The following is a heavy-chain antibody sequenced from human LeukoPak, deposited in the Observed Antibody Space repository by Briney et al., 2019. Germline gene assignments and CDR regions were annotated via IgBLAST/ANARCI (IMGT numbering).Heavy chain of an antibody. D-gene: IGHD3-16*01. Sequence: PGESLRLSCVASGFTFNRYAMSWVRQRPGQGPEWVSMIPSSGDVTDYAESVKGRFTISRDDARSTLYLHFENPRGADSALYYCAKDPRAMGLYFFDDWGQGTLVTVSS. J-gene: IGHJ4*01. CDR2: IPSSGDVT. CDR1: GFTFNRYA. CDR3: AKDPRAMGLYFFDD. V-gene: IGHV3-23*01.